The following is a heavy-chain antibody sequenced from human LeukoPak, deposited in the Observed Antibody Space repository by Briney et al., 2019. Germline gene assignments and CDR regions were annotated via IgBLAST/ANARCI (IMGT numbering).Heavy chain of an antibody. CDR3: ARDLHPYYYDSSGYYY. J-gene: IGHJ4*02. V-gene: IGHV1-18*01. Sequence: GASVKVSCKASGYTFTSYGISWVRQAPGQGLEWMGWISAYNGNTNYAQKLQGRVTMTTDTSTSTAYMELRSQRSDDTAVYYCARDLHPYYYDSSGYYYWGQGTLVTVSS. CDR2: ISAYNGNT. D-gene: IGHD3-22*01. CDR1: GYTFTSYG.